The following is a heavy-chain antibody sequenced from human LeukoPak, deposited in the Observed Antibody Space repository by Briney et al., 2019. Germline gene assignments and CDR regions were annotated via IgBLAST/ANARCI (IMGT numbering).Heavy chain of an antibody. D-gene: IGHD2-2*01. Sequence: SETLSFTCTVSGGSISSGGYYWSWTRQHPGKGLEWIGYIYYSGSTYYNPSLKSRVSISVDTSKNQFSLKLTSVTAADTAVYYCARVSSYQLLIDIWGQGTMVTVSS. CDR3: ARVSSYQLLIDI. CDR2: IYYSGST. V-gene: IGHV4-31*03. J-gene: IGHJ3*02. CDR1: GGSISSGGYY.